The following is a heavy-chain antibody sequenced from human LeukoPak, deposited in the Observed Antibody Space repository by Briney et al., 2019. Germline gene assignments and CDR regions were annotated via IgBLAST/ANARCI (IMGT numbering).Heavy chain of an antibody. CDR1: GFTFENYW. CDR2: IKQDGSVE. D-gene: IGHD3-10*01. V-gene: IGHV3-7*03. CDR3: ARWAGVTDY. J-gene: IGHJ4*02. Sequence: GGSLRLSCAASGFTFENYWMSLVRQAPGKGPEWVAHIKQDGSVEHYLDSVKGRFTISRDNAKSSVILQMTSLRAEDTAVYYCARWAGVTDYWGQGTLVTVS.